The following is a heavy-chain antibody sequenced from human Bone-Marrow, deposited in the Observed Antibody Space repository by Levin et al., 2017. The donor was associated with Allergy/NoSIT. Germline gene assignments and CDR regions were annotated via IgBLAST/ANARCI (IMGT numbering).Heavy chain of an antibody. CDR2: IYYSGNS. CDR1: GSSISSRNSY. J-gene: IGHJ4*02. D-gene: IGHD7-27*01. V-gene: IGHV4-39*01. CDR3: AGLLLTGPFGGFDS. Sequence: SQTLSLTCTVSGSSISSRNSYWSWVRQPPGEGLQWIANIYYSGNSYYSPSLKSRITVSVDTSRNEFHLRLNSVTATDTAVYYCAGLLLTGPFGGFDSWGQGILVSVSS.